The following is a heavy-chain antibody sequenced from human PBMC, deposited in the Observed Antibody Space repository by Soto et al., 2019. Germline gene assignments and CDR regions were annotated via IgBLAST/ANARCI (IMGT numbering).Heavy chain of an antibody. CDR3: ARLLVVPAANTFDY. CDR2: IYHSGST. D-gene: IGHD2-2*01. Sequence: PSETLSLTCAVSGGSISSGGYSWSWIRQPPGKGLEWIGYIYHSGSTYYNPSLKSRVTISVDRSKNQFSLKLSSVTAADTAVYYCARLLVVPAANTFDYWGQGTLVTVSS. V-gene: IGHV4-30-2*01. CDR1: GGSISSGGYS. J-gene: IGHJ4*02.